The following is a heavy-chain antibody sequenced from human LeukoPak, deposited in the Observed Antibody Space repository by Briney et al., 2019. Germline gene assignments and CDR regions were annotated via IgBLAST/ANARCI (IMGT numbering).Heavy chain of an antibody. V-gene: IGHV4-61*08. CDR1: GGSISSGGYY. J-gene: IGHJ3*02. CDR3: ARHIQKGAYDM. D-gene: IGHD1-1*01. CDR2: IYYSGST. Sequence: SETLSLTCTVSGGSISSGGYYWSWIRQPPGKGPEWIGYIYYSGSTNYNSSLKSRVTISVDTSKNQISLKLTSVTAADTAVYYCARHIQKGAYDMWGQGTMVTVSS.